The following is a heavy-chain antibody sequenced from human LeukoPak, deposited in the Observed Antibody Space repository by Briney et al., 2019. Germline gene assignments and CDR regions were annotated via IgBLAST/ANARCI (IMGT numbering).Heavy chain of an antibody. CDR3: ARDSFDAYDSSGYTNYFDY. CDR1: GGSISSYY. V-gene: IGHV4-59*12. Sequence: SETLSLTCTVSGGSISSYYWSWIRQPPGKGLEWIGYIYYSGSTNYNPSLKSRVTISVDTSKNQFSLKLSSVTAADTAVYYCARDSFDAYDSSGYTNYFDYWGQGTLVTVSS. CDR2: IYYSGST. D-gene: IGHD3-22*01. J-gene: IGHJ4*02.